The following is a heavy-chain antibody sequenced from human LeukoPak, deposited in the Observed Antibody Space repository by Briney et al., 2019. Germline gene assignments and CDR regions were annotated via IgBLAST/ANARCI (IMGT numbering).Heavy chain of an antibody. CDR1: GGSISSYY. D-gene: IGHD1-1*01. Sequence: SETLSLTCTVSGGSISSYYWSWIRQPPGKGLEWIGYIYYNGSTNYTPSLKSRVTISVDTSKNQFSLRLSSVTAADTAVYYCATWRTAKTGFDYWGQGTLVTVSS. CDR2: IYYNGST. V-gene: IGHV4-59*08. CDR3: ATWRTAKTGFDY. J-gene: IGHJ4*02.